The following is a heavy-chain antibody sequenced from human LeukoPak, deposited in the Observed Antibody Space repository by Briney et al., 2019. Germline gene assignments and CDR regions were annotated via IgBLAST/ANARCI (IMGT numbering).Heavy chain of an antibody. D-gene: IGHD5-18*01. CDR3: ASLLGPLSYNFGFARDY. CDR1: GGSISSTSW. Sequence: SGTLSLTCAVSGGSISSTSWYSWVRQPPGKGLEWIGEIYHSGRTNYKASLKSRVTTSLDKSKNQFSLKLTSVTAADTAVYYCASLLGPLSYNFGFARDYWGQGTLVTVSS. V-gene: IGHV4-4*02. J-gene: IGHJ4*01. CDR2: IYHSGRT.